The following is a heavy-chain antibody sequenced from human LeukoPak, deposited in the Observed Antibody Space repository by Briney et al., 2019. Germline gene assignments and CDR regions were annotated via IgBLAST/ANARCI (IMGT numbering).Heavy chain of an antibody. CDR1: GGSISSYY. Sequence: SETLSLTCTVSGGSISSYYWSWIRQPAGKGLEWIGRIYTSGSTNYNPSLKSRVTMSVDTSKNQFSLKLSSVTAADTAVYYCARDDARIAVAGTLEAFDIWGQGTMVTVSS. CDR3: ARDDARIAVAGTLEAFDI. D-gene: IGHD6-19*01. J-gene: IGHJ3*02. CDR2: IYTSGST. V-gene: IGHV4-4*07.